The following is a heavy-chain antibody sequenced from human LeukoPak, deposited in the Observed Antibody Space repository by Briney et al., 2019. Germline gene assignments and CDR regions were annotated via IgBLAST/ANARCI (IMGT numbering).Heavy chain of an antibody. J-gene: IGHJ4*02. CDR3: AKDGLWFGDLTYFDY. V-gene: IGHV3-30*18. D-gene: IGHD3-10*01. CDR2: ISSDGSNK. CDR1: GFTFSNYG. Sequence: GRSLRLSCGASGFTFSNYGMHWVRQAPGKGLEWVAVISSDGSNKYYADSVKGRFTISRDNSKNTLFLQMNSLRAEDTAAYYCAKDGLWFGDLTYFDYWGQGTLVTVSS.